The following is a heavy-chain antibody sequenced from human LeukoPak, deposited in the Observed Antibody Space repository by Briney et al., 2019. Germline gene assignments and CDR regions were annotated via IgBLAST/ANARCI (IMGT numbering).Heavy chain of an antibody. D-gene: IGHD3-16*01. CDR3: ANIPNSFGPDY. CDR1: GFSFSSYG. J-gene: IGHJ4*02. CDR2: IPRDGSYE. V-gene: IGHV3-30*02. Sequence: PGGSLRLSCAASGFSFSSYGMHWVRLAPGRGLKWVAFIPRDGSYEKYADSVKGRFAISRDNSKSTLYLHMNTLRAEDTAVYYCANIPNSFGPDYWGQGSLVTVSS.